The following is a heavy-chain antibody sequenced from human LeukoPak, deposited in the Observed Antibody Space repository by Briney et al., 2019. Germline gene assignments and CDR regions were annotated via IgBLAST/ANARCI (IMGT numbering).Heavy chain of an antibody. D-gene: IGHD5-18*01. J-gene: IGHJ4*02. CDR1: GFTFSSYG. V-gene: IGHV3-30*02. CDR3: AKGLRGYSYDSDY. Sequence: GGSLRLSCAASGFTFSSYGMHWVRQAPGKGLEWVAFIRYDGSNKYYADSVKGRFTISRDNSKNTLYLQMNSLRAEDTAVYYCAKGLRGYSYDSDYWGQGTLVTVSS. CDR2: IRYDGSNK.